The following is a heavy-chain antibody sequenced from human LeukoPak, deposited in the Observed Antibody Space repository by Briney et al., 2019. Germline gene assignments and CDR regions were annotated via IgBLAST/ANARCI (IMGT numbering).Heavy chain of an antibody. CDR3: AVIAAAGTGDFDY. D-gene: IGHD6-13*01. J-gene: IGHJ4*02. CDR2: INHSGST. CDR1: GGSISGYY. Sequence: SETLSLTCTVSGGSISGYYWSWIRQPPGKGLEWIGEINHSGSTNYNPSLKSRVTISVDTSKNQFSLKLSSVTAADTAVYYCAVIAAAGTGDFDYWGQGTLVTVSS. V-gene: IGHV4-34*01.